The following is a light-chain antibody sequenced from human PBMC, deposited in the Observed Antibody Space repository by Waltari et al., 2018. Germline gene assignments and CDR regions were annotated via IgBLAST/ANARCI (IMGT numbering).Light chain of an antibody. Sequence: QSVLTQPPSVSAAPGQKVYISCSGTNSNIGSHFVSWYQQLPGAAPKVLIYGSAGRPSDIPGRFSRSKSGTSATLAITGLQIGDEADYYCETWDSSLSGAVFGGGTRLTVL. V-gene: IGLV1-51*01. CDR3: ETWDSSLSGAV. J-gene: IGLJ7*01. CDR2: GSA. CDR1: NSNIGSHF.